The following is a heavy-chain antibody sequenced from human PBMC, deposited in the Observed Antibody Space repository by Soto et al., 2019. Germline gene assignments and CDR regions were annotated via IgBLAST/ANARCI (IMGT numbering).Heavy chain of an antibody. V-gene: IGHV3-30*18. Sequence: GGSLRLSCAASGFTFSSYGMHWVRQAPGKGLEWVAVISYDGSNKYYADSVKDRFTISRDNSKNTLYLQMNSLRAEDTAVYYSAKDIYGGNSDAFDIWGQGTMVTVSS. CDR2: ISYDGSNK. J-gene: IGHJ3*02. CDR3: AKDIYGGNSDAFDI. D-gene: IGHD4-17*01. CDR1: GFTFSSYG.